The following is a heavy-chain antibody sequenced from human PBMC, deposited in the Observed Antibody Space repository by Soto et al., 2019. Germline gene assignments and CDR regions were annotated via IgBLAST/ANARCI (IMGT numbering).Heavy chain of an antibody. CDR2: IYWDDDK. D-gene: IGHD2-15*01. CDR3: AHKGGRGAGMDV. V-gene: IGHV2-5*02. J-gene: IGHJ6*02. Sequence: QITLKESGPALVKPTQTLTLTCTFSGFSVSTGGVGVAWIRQPPGKALEWLALIYWDDDKRYSPLLQSRVTITKDTSKNQVVLTMTNMDPVDTATYYCAHKGGRGAGMDVWGQGTTVTVSS. CDR1: GFSVSTGGVG.